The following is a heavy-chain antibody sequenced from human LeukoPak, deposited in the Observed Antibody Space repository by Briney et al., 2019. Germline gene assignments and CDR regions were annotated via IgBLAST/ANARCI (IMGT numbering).Heavy chain of an antibody. J-gene: IGHJ5*02. CDR1: GGSFSGYY. CDR3: ARGYIVLMVYATGWFDP. Sequence: PSETLSLTCAVYGGSFSGYYWSWIRQPPGKGLEWLGEINHSGSTNYNPSLKSRVTISVDTSKNQFSLKLSSVTAADTAVYYCARGYIVLMVYATGWFDPWGQGTLVTVSS. D-gene: IGHD2-8*01. V-gene: IGHV4-34*01. CDR2: INHSGST.